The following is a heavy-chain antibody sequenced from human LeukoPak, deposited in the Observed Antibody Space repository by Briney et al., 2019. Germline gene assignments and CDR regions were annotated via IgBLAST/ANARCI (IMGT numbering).Heavy chain of an antibody. CDR1: GFTFRDYY. V-gene: IGHV3-11*06. Sequence: GGSLRLSCTASGFTFRDYYMIWIRQAPGKGLEWISYISSSTIYTNYAASVKARFTISRDNARNSLFLQMSSLRAEDTAVYFCARGYGSGIFPFDYWGQGTLVTVSS. J-gene: IGHJ4*02. D-gene: IGHD3-10*01. CDR2: ISSSTIYT. CDR3: ARGYGSGIFPFDY.